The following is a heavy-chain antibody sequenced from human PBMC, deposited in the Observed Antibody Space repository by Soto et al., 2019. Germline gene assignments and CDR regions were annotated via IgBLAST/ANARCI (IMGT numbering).Heavy chain of an antibody. CDR2: ISAYNGNT. D-gene: IGHD6-13*01. V-gene: IGHV1-18*01. J-gene: IGHJ5*02. CDR1: GYTFTSYG. CDR3: ARHNRYSSTWFEGWFDP. Sequence: ASVKVSCKASGYTFTSYGISWVRQAPGQGLEWMGWISAYNGNTNYAQKLQGRVTMTTDTSTSTAYMELRSLRSDDTAMYYCARHNRYSSTWFEGWFDPWGQGTLVTVSS.